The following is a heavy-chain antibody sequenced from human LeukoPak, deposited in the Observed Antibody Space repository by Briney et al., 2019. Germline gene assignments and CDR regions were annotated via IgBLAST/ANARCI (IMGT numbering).Heavy chain of an antibody. D-gene: IGHD2-2*01. Sequence: SETLSLTCSVSGGSFNSGGYYWTRIRQHPGKGLEWIGYIYYSGSTYYNPSLKSRVTISVDTSKNQFSLKLSSVTAADTAVYYCGRTRCGRTSCYQYYYVDVWGKGTTVTVSS. CDR2: IYYSGST. CDR1: GGSFNSGGYY. V-gene: IGHV4-31*03. J-gene: IGHJ6*03. CDR3: GRTRCGRTSCYQYYYVDV.